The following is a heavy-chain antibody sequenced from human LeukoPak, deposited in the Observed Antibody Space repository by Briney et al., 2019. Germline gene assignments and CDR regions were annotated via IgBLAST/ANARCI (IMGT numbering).Heavy chain of an antibody. Sequence: ASVKVSCKVSGYTLTELSMRWVRQAPGKGLEWMGGFDPEDGETIYAQKFQGRVTMTEDTSTDTAYMELSSLRSEDTAVYYCATEESLSDAFDIWGQGTMVTVSS. CDR1: GYTLTELS. V-gene: IGHV1-24*01. CDR3: ATEESLSDAFDI. CDR2: FDPEDGET. J-gene: IGHJ3*02.